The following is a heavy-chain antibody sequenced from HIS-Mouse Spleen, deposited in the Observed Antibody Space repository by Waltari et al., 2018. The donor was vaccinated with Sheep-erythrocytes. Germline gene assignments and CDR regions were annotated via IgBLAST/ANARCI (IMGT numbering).Heavy chain of an antibody. CDR2: INHSGST. V-gene: IGHV4-34*01. D-gene: IGHD1-26*01. CDR3: AREVGATGGWFDP. Sequence: QVQLQQWGAGLLKPSETLSLTCAVYGGSFSGYYWSWIRQPPGKGLEWIGEINHSGSTHYNPSLKSRVTISVDTSKNQFSLKLSSVTAADTAVYYCAREVGATGGWFDPWGQGTLVTVSS. CDR1: GGSFSGYY. J-gene: IGHJ5*02.